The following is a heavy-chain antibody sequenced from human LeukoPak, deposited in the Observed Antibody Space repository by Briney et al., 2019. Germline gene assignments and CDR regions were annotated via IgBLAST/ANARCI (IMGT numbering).Heavy chain of an antibody. Sequence: KPRGSLRLSCAASGFNFSSYSMNWVGQAPGKGLEWVSSISSSSSYIYYADSVKGRFTISRDNSKNTLYLQMNSLRAEDTAVYYCAKERFIFVVARTDYWGQGTLATVSS. CDR2: ISSSSSYI. V-gene: IGHV3-21*04. J-gene: IGHJ4*02. CDR3: AKERFIFVVARTDY. D-gene: IGHD2-15*01. CDR1: GFNFSSYS.